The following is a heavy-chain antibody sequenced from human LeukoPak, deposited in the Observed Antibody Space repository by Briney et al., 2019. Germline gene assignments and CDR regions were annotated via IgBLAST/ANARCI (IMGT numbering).Heavy chain of an antibody. V-gene: IGHV4-34*12. CDR1: GGSFSGYY. J-gene: IGHJ3*01. D-gene: IGHD7-27*01. Sequence: SETLSLTCAGYGGSFSGYYWSWIRQPPGKGLEWIGEIIPLGSASCNPSLKSRITISIDTSKNQFPLKLSSVTAADTAAYYCARHLPGERAFDVWGQGTVVTVSS. CDR2: IIPLGSA. CDR3: ARHLPGERAFDV.